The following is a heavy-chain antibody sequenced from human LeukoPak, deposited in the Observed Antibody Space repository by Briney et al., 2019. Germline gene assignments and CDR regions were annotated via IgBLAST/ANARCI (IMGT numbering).Heavy chain of an antibody. Sequence: SQTLSLTCTVSGGSISSSSYYWAWIRRPPGKGLEGIGSVHYRGSIYHNPTLKSRATLSLDTSKNQFSLRLSSVTAADTALYYCARAGGYLPVRDWGQGTLVTVSS. CDR3: ARAGGYLPVRD. CDR1: GGSISSSSYY. V-gene: IGHV4-39*07. CDR2: VHYRGSI. J-gene: IGHJ4*02. D-gene: IGHD2-8*02.